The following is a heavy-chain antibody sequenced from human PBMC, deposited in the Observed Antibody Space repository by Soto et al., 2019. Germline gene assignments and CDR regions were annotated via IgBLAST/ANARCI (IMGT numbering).Heavy chain of an antibody. J-gene: IGHJ6*02. CDR1: GFTFSSYG. V-gene: IGHV3-33*01. Sequence: GGSLRLSCAASGFTFSSYGMHWVRQAPGKGLEWVAVIWYDGSNKYYADSVKGRFTISRDNSKNTLYLQMNSLRAEDTAVYYCARDSRKSFWSGYLSSDYYGMDVWGQGTTVTVSS. D-gene: IGHD3-3*01. CDR3: ARDSRKSFWSGYLSSDYYGMDV. CDR2: IWYDGSNK.